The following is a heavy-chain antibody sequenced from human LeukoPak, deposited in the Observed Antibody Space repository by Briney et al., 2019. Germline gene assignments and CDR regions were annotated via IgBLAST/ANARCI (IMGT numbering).Heavy chain of an antibody. CDR3: ARGPTTVTRAFDY. V-gene: IGHV4-4*07. D-gene: IGHD4-17*01. J-gene: IGHJ4*02. CDR1: GGSFSIYY. CDR2: IYTSGST. Sequence: PSETLSLTCTVSGGSFSIYYWSWIRQPAGKGLEWIGRIYTSGSTNYNPSLKSRVTMSVDTSKNQFPLKLSSVTAADTAVYYCARGPTTVTRAFDYWGQGTLVTVSS.